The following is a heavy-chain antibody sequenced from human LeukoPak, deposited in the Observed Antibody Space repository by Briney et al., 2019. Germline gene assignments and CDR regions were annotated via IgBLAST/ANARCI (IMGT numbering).Heavy chain of an antibody. Sequence: SETLSLTCTVSGGSISSSSYYWGWIRPPPGKGLEWIGSVYYSGYTYYNPSLKSRVTISVDTSNDQFSLKLSSVTAADTAVYYCAGKSNYGDYYFDYWGQGTLVTVSS. CDR2: VYYSGYT. V-gene: IGHV4-39*01. CDR1: GGSISSSSYY. J-gene: IGHJ4*02. CDR3: AGKSNYGDYYFDY. D-gene: IGHD4-17*01.